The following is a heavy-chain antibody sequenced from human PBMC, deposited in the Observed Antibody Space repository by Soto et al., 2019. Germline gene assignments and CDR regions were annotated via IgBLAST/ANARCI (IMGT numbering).Heavy chain of an antibody. V-gene: IGHV1-46*01. D-gene: IGHD3-10*01. CDR3: ARDKLDYYGSGSYYSVAFDI. J-gene: IGHJ3*02. CDR1: GYTFTSYY. Sequence: QVQLVQSGAEVKKPGASVKVSCKASGYTFTSYYMHWVRQAPGQGLEWVGIINPSGGSTSYAQKFQGRVTMTRDTSTSTVYMELSSLRSEDTAVYYCARDKLDYYGSGSYYSVAFDIWGQGTMVTVSS. CDR2: INPSGGST.